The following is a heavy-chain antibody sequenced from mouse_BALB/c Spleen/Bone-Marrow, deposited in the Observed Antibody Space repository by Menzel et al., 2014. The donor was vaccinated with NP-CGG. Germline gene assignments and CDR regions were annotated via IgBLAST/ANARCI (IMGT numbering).Heavy chain of an antibody. CDR2: IYPGSGST. Sequence: QVQLQQSGAELVRPGASVRLSCKTSGYIFTSYWIHWVKQRSGQGLEWIARIYPGSGSTYCNEKFEGKATLTADKSSSTAYMQLSSLKSEDSAVYFCGSVVTTGWFVYWGQGTLVTVSA. CDR3: GSVVTTGWFVY. J-gene: IGHJ3*01. CDR1: GYIFTSYW. V-gene: IGHV1-76*01. D-gene: IGHD2-2*01.